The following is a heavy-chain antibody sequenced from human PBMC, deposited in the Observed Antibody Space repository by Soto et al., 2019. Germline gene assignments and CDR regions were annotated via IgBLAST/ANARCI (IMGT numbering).Heavy chain of an antibody. D-gene: IGHD3-10*01. CDR1: GFTFSDYY. Sequence: PGGSLRLSCAASGFTFSDYYMSWLRQAPGKGLEWVSYISSSSSYTNYADSVKGRFTISRDNAKNSLYLQMNSLRAEDTAVYYCASRAYGSGSSQNWFDPWVQGTLVTVSS. CDR3: ASRAYGSGSSQNWFDP. V-gene: IGHV3-11*06. CDR2: ISSSSSYT. J-gene: IGHJ5*02.